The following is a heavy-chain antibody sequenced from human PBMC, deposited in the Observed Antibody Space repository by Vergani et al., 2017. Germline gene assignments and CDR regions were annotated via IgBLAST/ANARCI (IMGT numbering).Heavy chain of an antibody. CDR1: GGSFTSYH. J-gene: IGHJ6*03. D-gene: IGHD4-11*01. Sequence: QVQIQQWGGGLLKPSETLSLTCVVNGGSFTSYHWTWIRQSPGEGLEWVGDIDHTGRPDYNPSLKSRLTMSVDKSRNQFSLTFNSVTATDTAIYFCARVNTETNGHLYYYYYMDVWGQGTAVTVS. CDR2: IDHTGRP. V-gene: IGHV4-34*01. CDR3: ARVNTETNGHLYYYYYMDV.